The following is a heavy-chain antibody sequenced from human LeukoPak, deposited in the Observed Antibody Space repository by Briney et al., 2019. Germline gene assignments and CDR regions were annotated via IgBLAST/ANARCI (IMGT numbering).Heavy chain of an antibody. V-gene: IGHV1-18*01. Sequence: GASVKVSCKASGYTFTSYGISWVRQAPGQGLEWMGWISAYNGNTNYAQKLQGRVTMTTDTSTSTAYMELRSLRSDDTAVYYCARGRGERWPQDEADYWGQGTLVTVSS. CDR2: ISAYNGNT. J-gene: IGHJ4*02. CDR1: GYTFTSYG. D-gene: IGHD5-24*01. CDR3: ARGRGERWPQDEADY.